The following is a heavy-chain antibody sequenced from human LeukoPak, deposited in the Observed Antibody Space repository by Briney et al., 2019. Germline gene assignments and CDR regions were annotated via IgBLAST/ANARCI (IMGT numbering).Heavy chain of an antibody. V-gene: IGHV1-8*01. J-gene: IGHJ6*03. CDR2: MNPNSGNT. D-gene: IGHD3-10*01. Sequence: ASVKVSCKASGYTFTSYDINWVRQATGQGLEWMGWMNPNSGNTGYAQKFQGRVTMTRNTSISTAYMELSSLRSEDTAVYYCARNYYGSGPPYYYYYYMDVWGKGTTVTISS. CDR1: GYTFTSYD. CDR3: ARNYYGSGPPYYYYYYMDV.